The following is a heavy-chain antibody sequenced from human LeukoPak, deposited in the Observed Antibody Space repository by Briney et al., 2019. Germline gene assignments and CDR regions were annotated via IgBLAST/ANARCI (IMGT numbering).Heavy chain of an antibody. V-gene: IGHV4-30-4*08. CDR1: GGSISNDDYY. Sequence: SETLSLTCTVSGGSISNDDYYWNWIRQPPGKGLEWIGYIYYSGSTYYNPSLRSRVTISIDTSKNLFSLKLSSVTAADTAVYYCARVQWELLPGVSWFDPWGQGTLVTVSS. CDR2: IYYSGST. D-gene: IGHD1-26*01. CDR3: ARVQWELLPGVSWFDP. J-gene: IGHJ5*02.